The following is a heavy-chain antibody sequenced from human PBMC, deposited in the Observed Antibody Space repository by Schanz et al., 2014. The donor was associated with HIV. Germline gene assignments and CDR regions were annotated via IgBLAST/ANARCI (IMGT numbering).Heavy chain of an antibody. D-gene: IGHD3-22*01. Sequence: QVQLVQSGGEVKKPGASVKVSCKASGYSFSTYGISWVRQAPGQGLEWIGWICAHNGNTKYVQKLQGRVTMTTDTSTSTAYMELRSLRSDDTAVYYCARAYDRSGYYYGYWGQGTLVTVSS. CDR3: ARAYDRSGYYYGY. V-gene: IGHV1-18*01. J-gene: IGHJ4*02. CDR1: GYSFSTYG. CDR2: ICAHNGNT.